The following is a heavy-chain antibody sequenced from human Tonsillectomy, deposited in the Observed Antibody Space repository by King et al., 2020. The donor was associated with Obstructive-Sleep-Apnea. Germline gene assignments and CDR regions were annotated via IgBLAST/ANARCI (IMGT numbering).Heavy chain of an antibody. CDR2: IYHSGST. CDR3: ARSSGSFNFEY. D-gene: IGHD1-26*01. Sequence: QLQESGPGLVKPSETLSLTCTVSGYSISRGYYWGWIRQPPGKGLEWIGSIYHSGSTYNSPSLKSRVTISVDTSKNQFSLKLSSVTAADTAVYYCARSSGSFNFEYWGQGTLVTVSS. CDR1: GYSISRGYY. V-gene: IGHV4-38-2*02. J-gene: IGHJ4*02.